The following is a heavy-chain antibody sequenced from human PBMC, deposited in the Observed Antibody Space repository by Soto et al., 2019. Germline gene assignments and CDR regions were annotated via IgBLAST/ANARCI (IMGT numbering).Heavy chain of an antibody. D-gene: IGHD3-10*01. Sequence: PGGSLRLSCAASGFTFGQFVMTWVRQAPGKGLEWVSTITGSSGSTTYTESVKGRFTISRDNSKNSLYLQMNNLRADDTAIYYRAKADTGWFAPWGRGTLVTVSS. CDR1: GFTFGQFV. CDR3: AKADTGWFAP. V-gene: IGHV3-23*01. J-gene: IGHJ5*02. CDR2: ITGSSGST.